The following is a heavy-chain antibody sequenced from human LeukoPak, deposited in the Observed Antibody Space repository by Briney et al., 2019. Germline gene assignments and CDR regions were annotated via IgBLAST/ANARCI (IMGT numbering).Heavy chain of an antibody. Sequence: PGRSLRLSCAASGFTFSSYGMHWVRQAPGKGLEWVAGILYDGVNRYYANSVKGRFTISRDNSKNTLYLQMNSLRAEDTAVYYCASSTVTTLGYYYYGMDVWGQGTTVTVSS. D-gene: IGHD4-17*01. J-gene: IGHJ6*02. V-gene: IGHV3-30*03. CDR2: ILYDGVNR. CDR3: ASSTVTTLGYYYYGMDV. CDR1: GFTFSSYG.